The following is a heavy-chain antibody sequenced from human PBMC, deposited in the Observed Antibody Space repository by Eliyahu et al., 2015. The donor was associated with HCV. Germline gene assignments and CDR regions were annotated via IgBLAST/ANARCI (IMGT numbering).Heavy chain of an antibody. Sequence: QITLKESGPTLVKPTQTLTLTCTFSGFXLSTSGXGVGWIRQPPGXALEWLALIYWDDDKRYSPSLKSRLTITKDTSKNQVVLTMTNMDPVDTATYYCAHSGPTVPVWGSYRPTNWFDPWGQGTLVTVSS. CDR3: AHSGPTVPVWGSYRPTNWFDP. CDR2: IYWDDDK. CDR1: GFXLSTSGXG. D-gene: IGHD3-16*02. V-gene: IGHV2-5*02. J-gene: IGHJ5*02.